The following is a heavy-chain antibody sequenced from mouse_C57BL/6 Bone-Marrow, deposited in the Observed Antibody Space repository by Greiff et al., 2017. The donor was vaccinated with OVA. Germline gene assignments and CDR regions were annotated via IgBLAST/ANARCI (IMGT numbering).Heavy chain of an antibody. D-gene: IGHD2-3*01. CDR1: GFTFSSYG. CDR3: AIYDGYSVLFFDY. V-gene: IGHV5-6*01. J-gene: IGHJ2*01. CDR2: ISSGGSYT. Sequence: EVQGVESGGDLVKPGGSLKLSCAASGFTFSSYGMSWVRQTPDKRLEWVATISSGGSYTYYPDSVKGRFTISRDNAKNTLYLQMSSLKSEVTAMYDCAIYDGYSVLFFDYWGQGTTLTVSS.